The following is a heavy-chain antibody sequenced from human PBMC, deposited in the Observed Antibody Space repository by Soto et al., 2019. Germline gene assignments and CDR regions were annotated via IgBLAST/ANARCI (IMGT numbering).Heavy chain of an antibody. J-gene: IGHJ4*02. Sequence: EVQLVESGGALVQPGGSLRLSCTASGFTFDDYAIHWVRQAPGKGLEWISGISWNGDVTGYADSVKGRFTISRDNAKNSLYLQMNSLRTEDTAMYFCAILPLYGSGFDCWGQGTLVTVAS. D-gene: IGHD3-10*01. CDR1: GFTFDDYA. CDR2: ISWNGDVT. V-gene: IGHV3-9*01. CDR3: AILPLYGSGFDC.